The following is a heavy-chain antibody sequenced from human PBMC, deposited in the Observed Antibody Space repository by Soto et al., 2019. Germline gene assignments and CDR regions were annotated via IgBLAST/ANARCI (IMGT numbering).Heavy chain of an antibody. J-gene: IGHJ4*02. CDR2: IYYTGCT. D-gene: IGHD7-27*01. Sequence: PSEPLSLTCTVSADSVNSRDYYWTWIRQSPGKGLEWIGYIYYTGCTNYNPSLMRRVTISLDTSKNQFSLSLKSVTPADTAVYYCPRDLGRRSPTRFAYWGPG. CDR3: PRDLGRRSPTRFAY. V-gene: IGHV4-61*08. CDR1: ADSVNSRDYY.